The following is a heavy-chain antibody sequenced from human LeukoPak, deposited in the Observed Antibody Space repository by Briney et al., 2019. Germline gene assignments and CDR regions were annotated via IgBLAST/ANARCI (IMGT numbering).Heavy chain of an antibody. V-gene: IGHV3-48*04. CDR1: GFTVSSNY. CDR2: ISSSSSTI. J-gene: IGHJ4*02. D-gene: IGHD2-2*02. Sequence: PGGSLRLSCAASGFTVSSNYMSWVRQAPGKGLEWVSYISSSSSTIYYADSVKGRFTISRDNAKNSLYLQMNSLRAEDTAVYYCARELWCSSTSCYIFYFDYWGQGTLVTVSS. CDR3: ARELWCSSTSCYIFYFDY.